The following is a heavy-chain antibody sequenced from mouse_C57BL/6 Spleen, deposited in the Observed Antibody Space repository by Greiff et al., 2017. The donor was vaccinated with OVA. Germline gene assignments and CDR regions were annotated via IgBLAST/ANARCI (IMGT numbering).Heavy chain of an antibody. J-gene: IGHJ3*01. CDR1: GYTFTSYW. CDR3: ATNGGFAY. V-gene: IGHV1-7*01. CDR2: INPSSGYT. Sequence: QVQLQQSGAELAKPGASVKLSCKASGYTFTSYWMHWVKQRPGQGLEWIGYINPSSGYTKYNQKFKDKATLTADKPSSTAYMQLGSLTYEDSAVYYCATNGGFAYWGQGTLVTVSA.